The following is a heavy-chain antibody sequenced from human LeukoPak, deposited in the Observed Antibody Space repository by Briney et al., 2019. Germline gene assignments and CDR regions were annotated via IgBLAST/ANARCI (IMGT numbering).Heavy chain of an antibody. D-gene: IGHD6-19*01. V-gene: IGHV3-7*03. CDR1: GFTFSSYW. Sequence: PGGSLRLSCAASGFTFSSYWMSWVRQAPGKGLEWVANIKQDGSEKYYVDSVKGRFTISRDNAKNSLYLQMNSLRAEDTAVYYCARSYSSGWYRGSRYFDYWGQGTLVTVS. CDR2: IKQDGSEK. J-gene: IGHJ4*02. CDR3: ARSYSSGWYRGSRYFDY.